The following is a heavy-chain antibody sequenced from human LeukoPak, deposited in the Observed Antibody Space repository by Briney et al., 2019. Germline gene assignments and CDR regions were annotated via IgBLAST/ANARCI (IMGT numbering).Heavy chain of an antibody. CDR3: ARRYSGSYYICYYYYGMDV. D-gene: IGHD1-26*01. V-gene: IGHV3-11*01. CDR1: GFTFSDYY. CDR2: ISSSGSTI. Sequence: GGSLRLSCAASGFTFSDYYMSWIPHAPGEGLEWVSYISSSGSTIYYADSVKGRFTISRDNAKNSLYLQMNSLRAEDTAVYYCARRYSGSYYICYYYYGMDVWGQGTTVTVSS. J-gene: IGHJ6*02.